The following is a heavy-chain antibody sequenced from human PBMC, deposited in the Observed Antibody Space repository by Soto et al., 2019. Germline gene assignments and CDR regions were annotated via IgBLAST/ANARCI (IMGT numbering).Heavy chain of an antibody. V-gene: IGHV4-31*03. J-gene: IGHJ6*03. CDR3: ARGLRGSSPRYYYYMDV. Sequence: SETLSLTCTVSGGSISSGGYYWSWIRQHPGKGLEWIGYIYYSGSTYYNPSLKSRVTISEDTSKNQFSLKLSSVTAADTAVYYCARGLRGSSPRYYYYMDVWGKGTTVTVSS. D-gene: IGHD6-13*01. CDR2: IYYSGST. CDR1: GGSISSGGYY.